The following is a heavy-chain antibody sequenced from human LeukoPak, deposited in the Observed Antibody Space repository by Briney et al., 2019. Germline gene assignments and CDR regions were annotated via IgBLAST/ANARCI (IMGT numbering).Heavy chain of an antibody. CDR3: ASPQRGSGSYYSDY. CDR1: GYRFTDYY. J-gene: IGHJ4*02. Sequence: VASVTVSCMASGYRFTDYYMHWVRQAPGQGLEWMGWVNGNTGATLYAQTFQGRVTMSRDASITTAYMELNGLRSDDTAVYYCASPQRGSGSYYSDYWGQGTLVTVSS. D-gene: IGHD3-10*01. V-gene: IGHV1-2*02. CDR2: VNGNTGAT.